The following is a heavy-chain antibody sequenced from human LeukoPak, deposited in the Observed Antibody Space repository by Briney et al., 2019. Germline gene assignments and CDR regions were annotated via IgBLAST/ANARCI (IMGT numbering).Heavy chain of an antibody. CDR1: GGSITSHY. D-gene: IGHD3-22*01. J-gene: IGHJ4*02. CDR3: ARSEGYYDSSPLGY. Sequence: PSETLSLTCTVSGGSITSHYWSWIRQPPGQRLEWLAYIYFSGSTNYNPSLKSRITISVDTSNDQFSLKLSSVTAADTAVYYCARSEGYYDSSPLGYWGQGTLVTVSS. CDR2: IYFSGST. V-gene: IGHV4-59*11.